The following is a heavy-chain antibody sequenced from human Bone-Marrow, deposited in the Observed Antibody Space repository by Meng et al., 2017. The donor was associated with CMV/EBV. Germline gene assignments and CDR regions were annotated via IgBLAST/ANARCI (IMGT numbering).Heavy chain of an antibody. CDR3: ARASSGVYQLRGAFDI. V-gene: IGHV4-61*01. CDR2: IYYSGST. CDR1: GGSVSSGSYY. Sequence: SEPLSLTCTVSGGSVSSGSYYWSWIRQPPGKGLEWIGYIYYSGSTNYNPSLKSRVTISVDTSKNQFSLKLSSVTAADTAVYYCARASSGVYQLRGAFDIWGQGTMVTVSS. J-gene: IGHJ3*02. D-gene: IGHD2-2*01.